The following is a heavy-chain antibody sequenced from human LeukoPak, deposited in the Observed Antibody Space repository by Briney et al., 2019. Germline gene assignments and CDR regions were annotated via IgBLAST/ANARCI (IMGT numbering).Heavy chain of an antibody. CDR3: ASTYYDSSGYHTFDY. V-gene: IGHV4-34*01. J-gene: IGHJ4*02. Sequence: SETLSLTCAVYGGSFSGYYWSWIRQPPGKGLEWIGEINHSGSTNYNPSLKGRVTISVDTSKNQFSLKLSSVTAADTAVYYCASTYYDSSGYHTFDYWGQGTLVTVSS. CDR2: INHSGST. D-gene: IGHD3-22*01. CDR1: GGSFSGYY.